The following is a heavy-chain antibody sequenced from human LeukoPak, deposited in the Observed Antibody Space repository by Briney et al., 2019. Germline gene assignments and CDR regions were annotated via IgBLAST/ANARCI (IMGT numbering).Heavy chain of an antibody. Sequence: GGSLRLSCAASGFTFDDYAMHWVRQAPGKGLEWVSGISWNSGSIGYADSVKGRFTISRDNSKNTLYLQMNSLRAEDTAVYYCAKDLYCSSTSCYEGYYMDVWGKGTTVTVSS. CDR2: ISWNSGSI. J-gene: IGHJ6*03. CDR3: AKDLYCSSTSCYEGYYMDV. CDR1: GFTFDDYA. V-gene: IGHV3-9*01. D-gene: IGHD2-2*01.